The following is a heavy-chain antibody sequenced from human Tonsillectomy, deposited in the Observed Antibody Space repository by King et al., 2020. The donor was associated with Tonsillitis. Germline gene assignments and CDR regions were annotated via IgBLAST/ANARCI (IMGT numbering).Heavy chain of an antibody. J-gene: IGHJ4*02. CDR3: SSGGYSGNYYGYY. D-gene: IGHD1-26*01. V-gene: IGHV3-73*01. CDR1: GFTFSGSA. CDR2: IRSKAHNYAT. Sequence: VQLVESGGGLVQPGGSLKLSCAASGFTFSGSAMHWVRQASGKGLEWVGRIRSKAHNYATAYAASVKGRFTISRDDSKNTAYLQMNSLKTEDTAVYYWSSGGYSGNYYGYYWGQGPLVTVSS.